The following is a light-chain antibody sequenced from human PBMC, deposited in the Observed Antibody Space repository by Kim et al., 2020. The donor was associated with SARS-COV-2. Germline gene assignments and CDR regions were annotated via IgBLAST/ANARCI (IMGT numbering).Light chain of an antibody. Sequence: VSPEQTASITCSGDKLGDKYACWYQQKPGQSPVLVIYQDSKRPSGIPERFSGSNSGNTATLTISGTQAMDEADYYCQAWDSSTVVFGGGTQLTVL. J-gene: IGLJ2*01. CDR2: QDS. CDR3: QAWDSSTVV. V-gene: IGLV3-1*01. CDR1: KLGDKY.